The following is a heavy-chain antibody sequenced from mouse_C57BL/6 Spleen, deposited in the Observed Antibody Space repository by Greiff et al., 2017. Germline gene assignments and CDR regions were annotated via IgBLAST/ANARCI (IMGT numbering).Heavy chain of an antibody. CDR1: GYTFTDYN. Sequence: EVQLQQSGPELVKPGASVKMFCKASGYTFTDYNMHWVKQSHGKSLEWIGYINPNNGGTSYNQKFKGKATLTVNKSSSTAYMELRSLTSEDSAVYYCANYYGSSFAYWGQGTLVTVSA. J-gene: IGHJ3*01. CDR3: ANYYGSSFAY. D-gene: IGHD1-1*01. CDR2: INPNNGGT. V-gene: IGHV1-22*01.